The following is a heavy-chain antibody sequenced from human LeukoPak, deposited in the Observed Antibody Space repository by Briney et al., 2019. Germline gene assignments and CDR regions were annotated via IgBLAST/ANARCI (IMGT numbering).Heavy chain of an antibody. J-gene: IGHJ4*02. Sequence: GGSLRLSCAAPGFTFSSYEMNWVRPAPGKGLEGVSYISSSCSTIYYADSVKGRFTISRDNAKTSLYLQMNSLRAEDTAAYYCARDGRPYGSGSDYWGQGTLVTVSS. V-gene: IGHV3-48*03. CDR2: ISSSCSTI. D-gene: IGHD3-10*01. CDR3: ARDGRPYGSGSDY. CDR1: GFTFSSYE.